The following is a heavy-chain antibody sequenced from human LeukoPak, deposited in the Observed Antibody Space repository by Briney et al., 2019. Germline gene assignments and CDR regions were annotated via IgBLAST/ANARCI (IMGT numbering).Heavy chain of an antibody. CDR3: AKDGKRDIVATMRYFDY. CDR2: MNPNSGNT. CDR1: GYTFTSYD. V-gene: IGHV1-8*01. Sequence: ASVKVSCKASGYTFTSYDINWVRQATGQGLEWMGWMNPNSGNTGYAQKFQGRVTMTRNTSISTAYMELSSLRSEDTALFYRAKDGKRDIVATMRYFDYWGQGTLVTVSS. J-gene: IGHJ4*02. D-gene: IGHD5-12*01.